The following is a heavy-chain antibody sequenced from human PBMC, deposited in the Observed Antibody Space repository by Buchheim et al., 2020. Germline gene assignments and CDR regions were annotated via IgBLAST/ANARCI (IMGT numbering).Heavy chain of an antibody. CDR1: GGTFSSYA. D-gene: IGHD2-15*01. J-gene: IGHJ5*02. CDR3: ARGAYCSGGSCYSRWFDP. V-gene: IGHV1-69*04. Sequence: QVQLVQSGAEVKKPGSSVKVSCKASGGTFSSYAISWVRQAPGQGLEWMGRIIPILGIANYAQKFQGRVTITADKSTSKAYVELSSLRSEDTAVYYCARGAYCSGGSCYSRWFDPWGQGTL. CDR2: IIPILGIA.